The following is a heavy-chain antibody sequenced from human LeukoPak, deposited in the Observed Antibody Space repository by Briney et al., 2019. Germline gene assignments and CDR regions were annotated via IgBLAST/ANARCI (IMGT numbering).Heavy chain of an antibody. Sequence: PSETLSLTCTVSGGSISSSSYYWSWIRQPPGKGLEWIGYIYYSGSTNYNPSLKSRVTISVDTSKNQFSLKLSSVTAADTAVYYCARGGVTPYWYDSSGSPFDYWGQGTLVTVSS. V-gene: IGHV4-61*01. J-gene: IGHJ4*02. D-gene: IGHD3-22*01. CDR2: IYYSGST. CDR1: GGSISSSSYY. CDR3: ARGGVTPYWYDSSGSPFDY.